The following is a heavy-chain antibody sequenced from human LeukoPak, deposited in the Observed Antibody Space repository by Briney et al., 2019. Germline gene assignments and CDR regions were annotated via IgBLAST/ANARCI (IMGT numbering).Heavy chain of an antibody. D-gene: IGHD3-10*01. J-gene: IGHJ4*02. CDR3: GKIRGYGSGSYDFDY. CDR1: GFTFSSYG. V-gene: IGHV3-33*06. CDR2: IWYDGSNK. Sequence: PGGSLRLSCAASGFTFSSYGMHWVRQAPGRGMEWGGVIWYDGSNKYYADSVKGRFTISRDNSKNTRYLQMNSLRAEVTVVYYCGKIRGYGSGSYDFDYWRQRTMVTVSS.